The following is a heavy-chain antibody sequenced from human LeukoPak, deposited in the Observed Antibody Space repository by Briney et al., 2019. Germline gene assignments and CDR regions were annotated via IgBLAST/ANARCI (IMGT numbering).Heavy chain of an antibody. CDR3: ARFTMTRGWFDP. Sequence: SVKVSCKASGGTFSSYAISWVRQAPGQGLEWMGGITPIFGTANYAQRFQGRVTITRDTSASTAYMELSSLRSEDTAVYYCARFTMTRGWFDPWGQGTLVTVSS. D-gene: IGHD3-22*01. J-gene: IGHJ5*02. CDR1: GGTFSSYA. CDR2: ITPIFGTA. V-gene: IGHV1-69*05.